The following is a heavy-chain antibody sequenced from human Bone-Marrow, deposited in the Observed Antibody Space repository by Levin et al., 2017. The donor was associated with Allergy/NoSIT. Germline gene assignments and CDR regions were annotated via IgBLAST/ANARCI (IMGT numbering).Heavy chain of an antibody. CDR3: ARDRLIPAISYYFDY. J-gene: IGHJ4*02. V-gene: IGHV3-7*01. D-gene: IGHD2-21*02. Sequence: GGSLRLSCAASGFTFSSYWMSWVRQAPGKGLEWVANIKQDGSEKYYVDSVKGRFTISRDNAKNSLYLQMNSLRAEDTAVYYCARDRLIPAISYYFDYWGQGTLVTVSS. CDR1: GFTFSSYW. CDR2: IKQDGSEK.